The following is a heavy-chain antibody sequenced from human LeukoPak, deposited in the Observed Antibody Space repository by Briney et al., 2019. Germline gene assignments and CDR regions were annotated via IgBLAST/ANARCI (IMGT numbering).Heavy chain of an antibody. CDR3: ASSLGDDSSGYYDRAWFDY. D-gene: IGHD3-22*01. CDR1: GGSISSSSYY. J-gene: IGHJ4*02. V-gene: IGHV4-39*01. Sequence: PSETLSLTCTVSGGSISSSSYYWGWIRQPPGKGLEWIGSIYYSGSTYYNPSLRSRVTISVDTSKNQFSLKLSSVTAADTAVYYCASSLGDDSSGYYDRAWFDYWGQGTLVTVSS. CDR2: IYYSGST.